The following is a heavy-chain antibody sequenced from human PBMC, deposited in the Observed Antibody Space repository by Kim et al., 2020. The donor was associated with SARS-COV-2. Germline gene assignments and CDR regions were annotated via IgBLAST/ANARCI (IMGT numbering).Heavy chain of an antibody. V-gene: IGHV4-39*07. CDR1: GGSISSSSYY. Sequence: SETLSLTCTVSGGSISSSSYYWGWIRQPPGKGLEWIGSIYYSGSTYYNPSLKSRVTISVDTSKNQFSLKLSSVTAADTAVYYCARVSRIMITFGGVPGAFDIWGQGTMVTVSS. CDR2: IYYSGST. D-gene: IGHD3-16*01. J-gene: IGHJ3*02. CDR3: ARVSRIMITFGGVPGAFDI.